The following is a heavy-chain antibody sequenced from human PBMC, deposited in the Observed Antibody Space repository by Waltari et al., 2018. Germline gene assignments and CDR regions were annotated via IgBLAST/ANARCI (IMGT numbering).Heavy chain of an antibody. V-gene: IGHV3-23*01. CDR1: GFTLRTYA. CDR2: ISGSGGTT. J-gene: IGHJ6*03. D-gene: IGHD6-19*01. Sequence: EVELLESGGDLVQRGGSLRLSCVASGFTLRTYAMSWVRQSPGKGVEWVSSISGSGGTTDYAESVKGRLTVSRDNSRNTLYLQLRSLGTEDTAVYYCAKGRESSVWFLYHYYFMDVWGRGTTVTVSS. CDR3: AKGRESSVWFLYHYYFMDV.